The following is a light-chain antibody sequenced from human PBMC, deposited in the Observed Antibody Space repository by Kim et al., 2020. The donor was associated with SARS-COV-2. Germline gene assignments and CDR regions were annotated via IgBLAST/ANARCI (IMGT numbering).Light chain of an antibody. CDR2: GSS. CDR3: QQFDSSGRT. J-gene: IGKJ1*01. CDR1: QILSSTS. Sequence: EIVLTQSPGTLSLSPGERATLSCRASQILSSTSLAWYQQKPGQSPRLLIFGSSSRASGIPDRFSGSGSGTDFTLTISRLESEDFALYYCQQFDSSGRTFGQGTKVDIK. V-gene: IGKV3-20*01.